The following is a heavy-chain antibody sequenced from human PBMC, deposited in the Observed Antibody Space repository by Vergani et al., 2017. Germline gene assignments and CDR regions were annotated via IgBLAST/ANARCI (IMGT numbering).Heavy chain of an antibody. D-gene: IGHD2-2*01. CDR3: ARELDIVVVPAATGLDV. CDR1: GFTFSSYS. V-gene: IGHV3-21*01. J-gene: IGHJ6*04. CDR2: ISSSSSYI. Sequence: EVQLVESGGGLVKPGGSLRLSCAASGFTFSSYSMNWVRQAPGKGLEWVSSISSSSSYIYYADSVKGRFTSSRDNAKNSLYLQMNSLRAEDTAVYYCARELDIVVVPAATGLDVWGKGTTVTVSS.